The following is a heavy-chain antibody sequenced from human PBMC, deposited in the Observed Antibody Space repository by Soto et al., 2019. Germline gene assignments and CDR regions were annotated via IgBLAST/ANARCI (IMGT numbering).Heavy chain of an antibody. CDR1: GFSFNDYP. J-gene: IGHJ4*02. CDR3: ARAGLLRGFVITGLDW. D-gene: IGHD3-10*01. V-gene: IGHV3-30*04. Sequence: QVQLVESGGGVVQPRRSLRLSCAASGFSFNDYPLCWVRQAPGKGLEWLAFISSDGKNTFHADSVKGRFTISRDNSRNAVYLQMNSLKIEDTALYFCARAGLLRGFVITGLDWWGQGTLVTVSS. CDR2: ISSDGKNT.